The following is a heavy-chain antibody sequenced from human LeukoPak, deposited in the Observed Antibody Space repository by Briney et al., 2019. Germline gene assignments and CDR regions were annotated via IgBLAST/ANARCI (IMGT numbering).Heavy chain of an antibody. CDR1: GGSISSGGYY. J-gene: IGHJ4*02. CDR3: ARDVTHFDY. Sequence: SETLSLTCTVSGGSISSGGYYWSWIRQPPGKGLEWIGYIYHSGSTYYNPSLKSRVTISVDRSKNQFSLKLSSVTAADTAVYYCARDVTHFDYWGQGTLVTVSS. CDR2: IYHSGST. V-gene: IGHV4-30-2*01. D-gene: IGHD5-18*01.